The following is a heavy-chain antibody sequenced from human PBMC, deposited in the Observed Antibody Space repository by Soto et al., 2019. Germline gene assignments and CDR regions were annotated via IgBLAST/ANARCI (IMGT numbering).Heavy chain of an antibody. J-gene: IGHJ6*02. D-gene: IGHD3-22*01. CDR3: VSHYYDSSVNGMDF. Sequence: SETLSLTCTVSGGSISSSDYYWGWIRQPPGKGLEWIGHIHYSGSTYYKSSLKSRVTISVDTSKNQFSLKLRSVTAADTAVYYCVSHYYDSSVNGMDFWGRGTTVTVSS. V-gene: IGHV4-30-4*01. CDR2: IHYSGST. CDR1: GGSISSSDYY.